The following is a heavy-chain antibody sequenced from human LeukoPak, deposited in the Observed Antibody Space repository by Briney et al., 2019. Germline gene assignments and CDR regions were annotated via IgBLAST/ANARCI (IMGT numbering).Heavy chain of an antibody. CDR1: GFTFSSYA. CDR3: ARDHYDSSGYYGMDV. CDR2: ISYDASNK. V-gene: IGHV3-30*03. Sequence: PGGSLRLSCAASGFTFSSYAMHWVRQAPGKGLEWVTVISYDASNKYYSDSVKGRFTISRDNSKNTLYLQMNSLRAEDTAVYYCARDHYDSSGYYGMDVWGQGTTVTVSS. J-gene: IGHJ6*02. D-gene: IGHD3-22*01.